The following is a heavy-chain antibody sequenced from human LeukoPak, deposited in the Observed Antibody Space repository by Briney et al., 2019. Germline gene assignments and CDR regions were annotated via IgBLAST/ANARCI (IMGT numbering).Heavy chain of an antibody. V-gene: IGHV4-34*01. CDR1: GGSFSGYY. Sequence: SETLSLTCAVYGGSFSGYYWSWIRQPPGKGLEWIGEINHSGSTNYNPSLKSRVTISVDTSKNQFSLKLSSVTAADTAVYYCARAFPTVTSHWFDPWGQGTLVTVSS. CDR2: INHSGST. D-gene: IGHD4-17*01. CDR3: ARAFPTVTSHWFDP. J-gene: IGHJ5*02.